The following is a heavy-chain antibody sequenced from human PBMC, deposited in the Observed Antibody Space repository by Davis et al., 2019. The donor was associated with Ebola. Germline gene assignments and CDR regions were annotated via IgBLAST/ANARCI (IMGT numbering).Heavy chain of an antibody. V-gene: IGHV3-11*01. CDR1: GFTFSDYY. J-gene: IGHJ6*02. Sequence: GGSLRLSCAASGFTFSDYYMSWIRQAPGKGLEWVSYISSSGSTIYYADSVKGRFTISRDNAKNSLYLQMNSLRAEDTAVYYCARDRGVVVVAATVYYGMDVWGQGTTVTVSS. D-gene: IGHD2-15*01. CDR2: ISSSGSTI. CDR3: ARDRGVVVVAATVYYGMDV.